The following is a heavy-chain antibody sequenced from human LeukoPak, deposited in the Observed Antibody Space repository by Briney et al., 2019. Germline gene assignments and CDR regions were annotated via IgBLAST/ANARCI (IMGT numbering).Heavy chain of an antibody. J-gene: IGHJ4*02. CDR3: ARDGGSAWFLDY. CDR1: VFTFSTYN. Sequence: GGSLRLSCAASVFTFSTYNMNWVRQAPGKGLEWVSYISSSGNTTYNADSVKGRFSITRDNAKNSLYLQMNSLRAEDTAVYYCARDGGSAWFLDYWGQGTLVTVSS. D-gene: IGHD6-19*01. V-gene: IGHV3-48*03. CDR2: ISSSGNTT.